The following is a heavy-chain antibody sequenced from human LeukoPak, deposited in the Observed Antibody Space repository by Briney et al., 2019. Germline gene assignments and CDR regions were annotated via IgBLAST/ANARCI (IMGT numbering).Heavy chain of an antibody. J-gene: IGHJ4*02. CDR1: GFTFSSYD. Sequence: GGSLRLSCAASGFTFSSYDMHWVRQATGKGLEWVSAIGTAGDTYYPGSVKGRFTISRENAKNSSYLQMNSLRAGDTAVYYCAREDNWNAMDYWGQGTLVTVSS. D-gene: IGHD1-20*01. V-gene: IGHV3-13*01. CDR2: IGTAGDT. CDR3: AREDNWNAMDY.